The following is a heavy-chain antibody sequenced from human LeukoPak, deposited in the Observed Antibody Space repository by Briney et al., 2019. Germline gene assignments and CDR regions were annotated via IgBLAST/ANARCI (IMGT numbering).Heavy chain of an antibody. J-gene: IGHJ4*02. D-gene: IGHD2-15*01. V-gene: IGHV3-64*01. CDR3: AKGYCSGGSCHYYFDY. CDR1: GFTFSSYA. Sequence: PGGSLRLSCAASGFTFSSYAMHWVRQAPGKGLEYVSAISSNGGSTYYANSVKGRFTISRDNSKNTLYLQMGSLRAEDMAVYYCAKGYCSGGSCHYYFDYWGQGTLVTVSS. CDR2: ISSNGGST.